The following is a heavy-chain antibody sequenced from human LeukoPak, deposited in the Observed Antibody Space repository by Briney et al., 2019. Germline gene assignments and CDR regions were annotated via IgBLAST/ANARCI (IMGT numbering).Heavy chain of an antibody. J-gene: IGHJ4*02. CDR1: GFTFSSYA. CDR3: ARDPDDYGGNRLPYYFDY. CDR2: ISYDGSNK. V-gene: IGHV3-30-3*01. Sequence: GRSLRLSCAASGFTFSSYAMHWVRQAPGKGLEWEAVISYDGSNKYYADSVKGRFTISRDNSKNTLYLQMNSLRAEDTAVYYCARDPDDYGGNRLPYYFDYWGQGTLVTVSS. D-gene: IGHD4-23*01.